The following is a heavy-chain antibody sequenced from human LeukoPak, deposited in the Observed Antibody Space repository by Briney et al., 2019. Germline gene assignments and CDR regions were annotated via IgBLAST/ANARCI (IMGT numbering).Heavy chain of an antibody. CDR3: ARHEAQDFDY. V-gene: IGHV4-30-2*03. CDR2: IYHSGST. Sequence: SQTLSLTCAVSGGSISSGDYSWSWVRQPSGKGLEWIGNIYHSGSTYYNPSLKSRVIISVDTSKNQFSLKLSSVTATDTAVYYCARHEAQDFDYWGQGTLVTVSS. CDR1: GGSISSGDYS. J-gene: IGHJ4*02.